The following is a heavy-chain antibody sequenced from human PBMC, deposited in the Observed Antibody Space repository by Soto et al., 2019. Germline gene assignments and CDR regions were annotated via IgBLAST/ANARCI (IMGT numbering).Heavy chain of an antibody. D-gene: IGHD3-3*01. Sequence: WIRQPPGKGLEWVALISYDGSDKYYADSVKGRFTISRDNSKNTLYLQMNSLRAEDTAVYYCAKGPFFGVDNYGMNVWGQGTTVTVSS. CDR2: ISYDGSDK. V-gene: IGHV3-30*18. CDR3: AKGPFFGVDNYGMNV. J-gene: IGHJ6*02.